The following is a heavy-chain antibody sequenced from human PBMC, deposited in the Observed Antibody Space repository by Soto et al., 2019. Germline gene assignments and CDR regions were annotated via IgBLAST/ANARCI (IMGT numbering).Heavy chain of an antibody. J-gene: IGHJ4*02. CDR3: ARQYSGYDLGAFDY. V-gene: IGHV3-53*04. CDR1: GFTVRSNY. D-gene: IGHD5-12*01. Sequence: EVQLVESGGGLVQPGGSLRLSCAASGFTVRSNYMSWVRQAPGKGLEWVSVIYSGGSTYYADSVKGRFTISRHNSKNTRYRQMNSLRAEDTAVYYCARQYSGYDLGAFDYGGQGTLVTVSS. CDR2: IYSGGST.